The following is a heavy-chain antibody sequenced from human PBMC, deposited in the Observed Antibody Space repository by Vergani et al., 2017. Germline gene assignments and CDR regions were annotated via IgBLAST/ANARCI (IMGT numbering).Heavy chain of an antibody. CDR2: INPTTGNP. CDR3: ARAKRCRLSVCATDS. V-gene: IGHV7-4-1*01. Sequence: QEQLVQSGSELKKPGASVKVSCKASGYSFNNYAIHWVRQAPGQGLEWMGWINPTTGNPTYARAFTGRFVFSLDTSISTAYLQIGSLKAEDTAVYFCARAKRCRLSVCATDSLVQGTLLTVSS. CDR1: GYSFNNYA. J-gene: IGHJ4*02. D-gene: IGHD4-17*01.